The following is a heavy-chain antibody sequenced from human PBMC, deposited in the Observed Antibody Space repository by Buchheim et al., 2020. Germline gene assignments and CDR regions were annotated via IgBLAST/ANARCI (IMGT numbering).Heavy chain of an antibody. CDR3: ARGYYGSGSYYTAFYYGMDV. CDR2: IWYDGSNK. D-gene: IGHD3-10*01. CDR1: GFTFSSYG. V-gene: IGHV3-33*01. J-gene: IGHJ6*02. Sequence: QVQLVESGGGVVQPGRSLRLSCAASGFTFSSYGMHWVRQAPGKGLEWVAVIWYDGSNKYYADSVKGRFTISRDNSKNTLYLQMNSLRAEDTAVYYCARGYYGSGSYYTAFYYGMDVWGQGTT.